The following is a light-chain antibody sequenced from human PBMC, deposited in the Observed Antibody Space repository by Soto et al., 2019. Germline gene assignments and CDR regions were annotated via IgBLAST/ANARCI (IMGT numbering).Light chain of an antibody. CDR3: ASYTTDTTRR. Sequence: QSALTQPASVSGTPGQSITITCTGSDNDVGRYSYVSWYQQYPGKTPKLIIYEVRLRPSGISDRFSGSKSGITASLTISGLQPEDEADYYCASYTTDTTRRFGSGTKVTVL. V-gene: IGLV2-14*01. CDR2: EVR. CDR1: DNDVGRYSY. J-gene: IGLJ6*01.